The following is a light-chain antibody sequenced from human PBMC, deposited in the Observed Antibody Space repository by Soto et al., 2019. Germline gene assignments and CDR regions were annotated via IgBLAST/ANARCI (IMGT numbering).Light chain of an antibody. CDR3: HSFWL. CDR2: RNS. J-gene: IGLJ2*01. V-gene: IGLV1-40*01. Sequence: QSVLTQPPSVSGAPGQRVTISCTGNNSNIGAGFDVHWYQQFPGTAPKLLIYRNSNRPSGVPDRFSGSKSGTSASLAITGLQDEDDADYYCHSFWLFGGGTTLTVL. CDR1: NSNIGAGFD.